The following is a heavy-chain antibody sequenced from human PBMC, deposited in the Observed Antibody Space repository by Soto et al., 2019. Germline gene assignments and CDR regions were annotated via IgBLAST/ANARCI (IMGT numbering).Heavy chain of an antibody. V-gene: IGHV4-39*01. J-gene: IGHJ4*02. CDR3: ARSQQQLPDY. CDR2: IYYSGST. Sequence: SETLSLTCTVSGGSISSSSYYWGWIRQPPGKGLEWIGSIYYSGSTYYNPSLKSRVTISVDTSKNQFSLKLSSVTAADTAVYYCARSQQQLPDYWGQGTLVTVSS. CDR1: GGSISSSSYY. D-gene: IGHD6-13*01.